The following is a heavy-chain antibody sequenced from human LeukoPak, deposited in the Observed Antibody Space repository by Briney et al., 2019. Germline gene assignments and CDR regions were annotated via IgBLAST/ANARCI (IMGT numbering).Heavy chain of an antibody. CDR2: IYHSGTT. CDR3: ARGWDTGYSYYGMDV. Sequence: PSETLSLTCAVYGGSFSGYYWSWIRQSPGKGLEWIGFIYHSGTTTYSPSLRSRVTISVDTSNSQFSLELSTVTAADTAVYYCARGWDTGYSYYGMDVWGQGTTVTVSS. J-gene: IGHJ6*02. D-gene: IGHD5-18*01. V-gene: IGHV4-59*01. CDR1: GGSFSGYY.